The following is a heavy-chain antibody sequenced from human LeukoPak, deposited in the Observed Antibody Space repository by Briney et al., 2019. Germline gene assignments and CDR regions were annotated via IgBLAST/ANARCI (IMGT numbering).Heavy chain of an antibody. CDR2: INNRGTI. CDR3: AKEGVTVTPEDGAFDI. V-gene: IGHV3-11*01. Sequence: GGSLRLSCAASGFRFSDYHLTWMRQAPGKGLEWISYINNRGTIFYADSVKGRFTISRDNAKNSLYLQMNSLRPEDTAFYYCAKEGVTVTPEDGAFDIWGQGTMVTVSS. CDR1: GFRFSDYH. J-gene: IGHJ3*02. D-gene: IGHD4-17*01.